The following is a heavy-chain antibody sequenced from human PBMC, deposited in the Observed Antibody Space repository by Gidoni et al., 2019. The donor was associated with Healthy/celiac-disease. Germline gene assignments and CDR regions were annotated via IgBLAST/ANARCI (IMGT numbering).Heavy chain of an antibody. D-gene: IGHD3-9*01. J-gene: IGHJ3*02. V-gene: IGHV1-69*01. Sequence: QVQLVQSGAEVKKPWSSVKVSCMSSVSTFSSYPISWVRQAPGQGLEWMGGIIPIFGTANYAQKFQGRVTITADESTSTAYMELSSLRSEDTAVYYCARDYDILTGSYIDAFDIWGQGTMVTVSS. CDR3: ARDYDILTGSYIDAFDI. CDR2: IIPIFGTA. CDR1: VSTFSSYP.